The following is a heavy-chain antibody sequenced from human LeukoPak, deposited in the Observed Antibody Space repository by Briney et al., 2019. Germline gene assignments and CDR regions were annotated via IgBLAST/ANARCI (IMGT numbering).Heavy chain of an antibody. CDR2: ITNNGATT. D-gene: IGHD3-10*01. J-gene: IGHJ4*02. CDR3: AKDWGYGSGTYYPH. CDR1: GFTFTSNS. V-gene: IGHV3-23*01. Sequence: GGSLRLFCEASGFTFTSNSMNCVRQAPGSGLEGVSVITNNGATTYYADSVKGRFTISRDNSNNMLYLQMNSLRAEDTAVYYCAKDWGYGSGTYYPHWGQGTLVTVSS.